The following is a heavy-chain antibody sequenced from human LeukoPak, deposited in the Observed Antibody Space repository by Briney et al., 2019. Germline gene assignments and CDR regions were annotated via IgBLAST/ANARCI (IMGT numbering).Heavy chain of an antibody. CDR1: GFTFSDYY. V-gene: IGHV3-11*04. Sequence: PGGSLRLSCAASGFTFSDYYMSWIRQAPGKGREWISYISSSGSIRYYAESVKGRFTISRDKAKRSMYMQMNSLRDEDTAMYYCVRGLKVGVTPVGAVSWGQGTLVIASS. J-gene: IGHJ5*02. CDR3: VRGLKVGVTPVGAVS. D-gene: IGHD1-26*01. CDR2: ISSSGSIR.